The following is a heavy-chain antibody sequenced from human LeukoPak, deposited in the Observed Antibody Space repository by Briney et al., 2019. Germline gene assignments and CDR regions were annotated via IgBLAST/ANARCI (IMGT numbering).Heavy chain of an antibody. D-gene: IGHD6-13*01. CDR2: INSDGSST. CDR3: ARDIAAQNWFDP. CDR1: GFTFSSYW. Sequence: PGGSLRLSCAASGFTFSSYWMHWVRQAPGKGLVWVSRINSDGSSTSYADSVKGRFTISRDNAKNTLYLQMKSLRAEDTAVYYCARDIAAQNWFDPWGQGTLVTVSS. V-gene: IGHV3-74*01. J-gene: IGHJ5*02.